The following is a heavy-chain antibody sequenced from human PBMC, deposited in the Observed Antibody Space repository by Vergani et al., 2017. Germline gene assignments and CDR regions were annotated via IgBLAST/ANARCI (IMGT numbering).Heavy chain of an antibody. Sequence: QVQLQESGPGLVKSSETLSLTCSVSFDSIRNLYCNWIRQPPGKGLEWIGSIHYSENTNYNPSLKTRVTISVDTSKNQFSLQMRSLTAADTAVYFCARDGPSVFRFLEWLSEGHNWFDPWGQGILVTVSS. D-gene: IGHD3-3*01. J-gene: IGHJ5*02. CDR2: IHYSENT. V-gene: IGHV4-59*11. CDR3: ARDGPSVFRFLEWLSEGHNWFDP. CDR1: FDSIRNLY.